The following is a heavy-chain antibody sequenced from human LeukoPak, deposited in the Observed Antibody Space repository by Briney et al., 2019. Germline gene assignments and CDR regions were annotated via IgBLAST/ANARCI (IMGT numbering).Heavy chain of an antibody. CDR2: ITSSGAST. D-gene: IGHD3-10*01. J-gene: IGHJ4*02. V-gene: IGHV3-23*01. CDR3: AKGRGDLRGAFDY. Sequence: PGESLRLSCAASGFTFSNYAMGWVRQAPGKGLEWVSGITSSGASTSYADSVTGRFTISRDNSKNTLYPQMNSLRAEDTAVYYCAKGRGDLRGAFDYWGQGTLVTVSS. CDR1: GFTFSNYA.